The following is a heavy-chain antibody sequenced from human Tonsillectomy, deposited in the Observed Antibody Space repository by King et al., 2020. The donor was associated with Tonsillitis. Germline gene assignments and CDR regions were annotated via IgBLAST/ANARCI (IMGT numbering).Heavy chain of an antibody. V-gene: IGHV4-39*01. CDR3: ARYVSGSFDY. J-gene: IGHJ4*02. D-gene: IGHD1-26*01. CDR2: MYYSGTT. Sequence: QLQESGPGVVKPSETLSLTCAVSGGSMSSSDHFWAWIRQPPGKGLEWIADMYYSGTTFSNPSLKSRITISGGTSENRFSLKFSSVTAADTAVYFCARYVSGSFDYWGQGALVTVSS. CDR1: GGSMSSSDHF.